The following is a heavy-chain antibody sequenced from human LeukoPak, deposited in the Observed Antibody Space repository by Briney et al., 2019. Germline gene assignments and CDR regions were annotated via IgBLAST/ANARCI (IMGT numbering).Heavy chain of an antibody. V-gene: IGHV1-18*01. CDR3: ARDRYYDFWTGYLDLDY. D-gene: IGHD3-3*01. J-gene: IGHJ4*02. CDR1: GYTFTSYG. Sequence: AASVKVSCKASGYTFTSYGVTWVRQAPGQGLEWMGWISSDNGNTNYAQKLQGRVTMTTDTSTYTAYMELRSLRSDDTAVYYCARDRYYDFWTGYLDLDYWGQGTLVTVSS. CDR2: ISSDNGNT.